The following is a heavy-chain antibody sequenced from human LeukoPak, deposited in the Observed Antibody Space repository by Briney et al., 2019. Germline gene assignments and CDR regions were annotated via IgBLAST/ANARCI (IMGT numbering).Heavy chain of an antibody. V-gene: IGHV1-3*01. CDR1: GYTFTSYA. Sequence: ASVTVSCKASGYTFTSYAMHWVRQAPGQRLEWMGWINAGNGNTKYSQKFQGRVTITRDTSASTAYMELSSLRSEDTAVYYCARGPYCSSTSCYVVGYYYYGMDVWGQGTTVTVSS. CDR2: INAGNGNT. J-gene: IGHJ6*02. D-gene: IGHD2-2*01. CDR3: ARGPYCSSTSCYVVGYYYYGMDV.